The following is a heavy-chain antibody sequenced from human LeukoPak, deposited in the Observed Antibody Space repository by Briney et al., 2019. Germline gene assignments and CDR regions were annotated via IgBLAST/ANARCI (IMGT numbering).Heavy chain of an antibody. Sequence: SETLSLTCTVSGGSISSYYWSWIRQPAGKGLEWIGRIHTTGSTNYNPSLNSRVTMSLDTSKNQFSLKLTSVTAADTAVCFCATRIGGGTSYYFDYWGQGSLVTVSS. V-gene: IGHV4-4*07. CDR3: ATRIGGGTSYYFDY. CDR1: GGSISSYY. J-gene: IGHJ4*02. D-gene: IGHD6-6*01. CDR2: IHTTGST.